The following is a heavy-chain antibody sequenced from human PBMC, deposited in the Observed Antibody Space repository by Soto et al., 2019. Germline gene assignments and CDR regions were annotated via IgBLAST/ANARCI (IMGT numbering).Heavy chain of an antibody. CDR2: IYYSGTT. V-gene: IGHV4-59*01. CDR3: AREAPAAVRTWAPFDI. D-gene: IGHD6-13*01. Sequence: QVQLQESGPGLVKPSETLSLTCTVSGGSISTYYWNWIRQSPGKGLEWIGYIYYSGTTDYNPSLKGRVTMSVDMSKNQFSLKLSSMIATDTAVYYCAREAPAAVRTWAPFDIWGQGTMVTVSS. J-gene: IGHJ3*02. CDR1: GGSISTYY.